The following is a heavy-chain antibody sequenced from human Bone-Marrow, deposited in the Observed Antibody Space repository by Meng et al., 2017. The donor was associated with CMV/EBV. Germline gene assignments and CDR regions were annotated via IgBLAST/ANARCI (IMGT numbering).Heavy chain of an antibody. V-gene: IGHV1-18*01. Sequence: ASVKVSCKASGYTFTSHGISWVRQAPGQGLEWMGWISAYNGNTNYAQKFKGRVTMTRNTSISTAYMELRSLRSEDTAVYYCARYYDILTGPDYWGQGTLVTVSS. CDR3: ARYYDILTGPDY. CDR2: ISAYNGNT. CDR1: GYTFTSHG. D-gene: IGHD3-9*01. J-gene: IGHJ4*02.